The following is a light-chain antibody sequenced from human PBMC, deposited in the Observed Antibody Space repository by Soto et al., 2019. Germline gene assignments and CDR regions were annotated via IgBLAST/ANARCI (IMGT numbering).Light chain of an antibody. Sequence: ESMLTHSPATLSLSTCERATLSFSASQSVRSYLAWYQQKPGQAPRLLIYDASNRAPGIPARFSGSGSGTDFTLTISSLEPDDFAVYSCQPRSSWPRITFGQGTRLEIK. CDR3: QPRSSWPRIT. V-gene: IGKV3-11*01. J-gene: IGKJ5*01. CDR2: DAS. CDR1: QSVRSY.